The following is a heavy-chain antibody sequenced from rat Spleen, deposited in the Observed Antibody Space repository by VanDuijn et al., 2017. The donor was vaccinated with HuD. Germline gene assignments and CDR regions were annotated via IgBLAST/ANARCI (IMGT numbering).Heavy chain of an antibody. D-gene: IGHD5-1*01. V-gene: IGHV5-29*01. CDR1: GFTFSDYG. J-gene: IGHJ2*01. CDR3: ARRRTLRGYYWED. Sequence: EVQLIESGGGLVQPGRSLKLPCAASGFTFSDYGMAWVRQAPTTGLEWVATISYDGSTPYCRDSVKGRFTISRDNARSTLYMQRDSLRSEDTATEDCARRRTLRGYYWEDWGRGVMVT. CDR2: ISYDGSTP.